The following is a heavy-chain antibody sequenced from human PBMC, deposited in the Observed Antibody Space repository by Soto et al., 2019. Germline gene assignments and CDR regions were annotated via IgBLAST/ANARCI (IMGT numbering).Heavy chain of an antibody. Sequence: SETLSLTCTVSGGSISSYYWSWIRQPPGKGLEWIGYIYYSGSTNYNPSLKSRVTISVDTSKNQFSLKLSSVTAADTAVYYLARLDSGSFFVFDIGGKGKMVTVSS. CDR3: ARLDSGSFFVFDI. D-gene: IGHD5-12*01. J-gene: IGHJ3*02. CDR2: IYYSGST. V-gene: IGHV4-59*08. CDR1: GGSISSYY.